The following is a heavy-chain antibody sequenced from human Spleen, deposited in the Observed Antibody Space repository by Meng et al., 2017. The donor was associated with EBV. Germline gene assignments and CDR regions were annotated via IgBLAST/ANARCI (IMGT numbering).Heavy chain of an antibody. CDR3: ARGYLDSSGPPFDY. J-gene: IGHJ4*02. CDR2: MNPNSGNT. Sequence: GQVVCSGAEVKKPGASVKVSCKASGYTFNSYDINWVRQATGQGLEWMGWMNPNSGNTGYAQKFQGRVTMTRNTSISTAYMELSSLRSEDTAVYYCARGYLDSSGPPFDYWGQGTLVTVSS. CDR1: GYTFNSYD. V-gene: IGHV1-8*01. D-gene: IGHD3-22*01.